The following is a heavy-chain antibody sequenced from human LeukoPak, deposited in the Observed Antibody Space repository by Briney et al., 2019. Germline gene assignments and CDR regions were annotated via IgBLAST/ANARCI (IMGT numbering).Heavy chain of an antibody. CDR3: ARDYCGGGSCYSSWFDP. Sequence: SVKVSCKASGGIFTSYAISWVRQAPGQGLEWMGRIIPILGTANYAQKFQGRVTITADRSTTTAYMEMSSLRSEDTAIYYCARDYCGGGSCYSSWFDPWGQGTLVTVSS. V-gene: IGHV1-69*04. J-gene: IGHJ5*02. D-gene: IGHD2-15*01. CDR1: GGIFTSYA. CDR2: IIPILGTA.